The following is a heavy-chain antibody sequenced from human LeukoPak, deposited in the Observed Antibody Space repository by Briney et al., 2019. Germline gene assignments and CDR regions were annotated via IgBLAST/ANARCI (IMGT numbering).Heavy chain of an antibody. CDR1: GVTFSSYT. V-gene: IGHV1-69*04. CDR2: IITIIGIT. J-gene: IGHJ4*02. Sequence: ASVKVSCKASGVTFSSYTISWVRQAPGQGLEWMAWIITIIGITNYAQKLQGRVTITADNSKSTVYMELSSLTSEDTAVYYCARDDARRGGYQYDILDYWGRGTLVTVSS. CDR3: ARDDARRGGYQYDILDY. D-gene: IGHD3-9*01.